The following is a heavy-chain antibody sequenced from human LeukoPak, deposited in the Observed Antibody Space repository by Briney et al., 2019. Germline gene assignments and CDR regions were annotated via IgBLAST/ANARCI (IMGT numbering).Heavy chain of an antibody. CDR3: AADLSIFGVYYYYYYMDV. Sequence: GASVKVSCKASGFTFTSSAVQWVRQARGQRLEWIGWIVVGSGNTNYAQKFQEKVTITRDMSTSTAYMELSSLRSEDTAVYYCAADLSIFGVYYYYYYMDVWGKGTTVTVSS. J-gene: IGHJ6*03. V-gene: IGHV1-58*01. CDR1: GFTFTSSA. D-gene: IGHD3-3*01. CDR2: IVVGSGNT.